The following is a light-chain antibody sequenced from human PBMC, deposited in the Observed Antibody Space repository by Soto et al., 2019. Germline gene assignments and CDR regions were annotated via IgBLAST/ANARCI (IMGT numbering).Light chain of an antibody. J-gene: IGKJ5*01. CDR1: QTVSGSY. Sequence: ENVLTQSPGTLSLSPGERATLSCRASQTVSGSYVAWYQQKPGQTPRLLIYGASSRATGIPDRFSGSGSGTDSTLSISSLQSEDSAVYYCQQYNNWPPITFGQGTRLEIK. CDR2: GAS. CDR3: QQYNNWPPIT. V-gene: IGKV3-20*01.